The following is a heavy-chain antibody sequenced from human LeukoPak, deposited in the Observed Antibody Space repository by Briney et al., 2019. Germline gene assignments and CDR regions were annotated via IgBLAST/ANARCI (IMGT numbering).Heavy chain of an antibody. D-gene: IGHD2-2*02. CDR2: INVYSGST. CDR1: GYILSSYG. Sequence: ASVKVSCKASGYILSSYGIAWVRQAPGQGLEWMGWINVYSGSTNFAQKFQGRVTMTTDTSMNTAYMELSNLRFDGTATYYCARDGRYTWYFDFWGQGTLVTVSS. J-gene: IGHJ4*02. CDR3: ARDGRYTWYFDF. V-gene: IGHV1-18*01.